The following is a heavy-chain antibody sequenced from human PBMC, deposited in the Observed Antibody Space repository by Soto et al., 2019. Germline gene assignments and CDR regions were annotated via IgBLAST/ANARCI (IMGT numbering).Heavy chain of an antibody. CDR3: ARDKDWDLDH. D-gene: IGHD3-9*01. CDR2: ISTNSGNT. Sequence: QVQVVQPGSEVKKPGASVKVYCKTSGYMFTINGISWVRQVPGQGLEWTGWISTNSGNTKFAQNYEDRGTLTTDTSTSTAYMELRSLRADDTGIYYCARDKDWDLDHWGQGTLVTVSS. J-gene: IGHJ4*02. V-gene: IGHV1-18*01. CDR1: GYMFTING.